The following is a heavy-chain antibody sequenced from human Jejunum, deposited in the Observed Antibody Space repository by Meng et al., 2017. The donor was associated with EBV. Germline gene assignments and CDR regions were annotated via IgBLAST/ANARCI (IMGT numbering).Heavy chain of an antibody. J-gene: IGHJ4*02. CDR1: GGSISSGGYS. V-gene: IGHV4-30-2*01. CDR2: IYYSGSA. Sequence: QLQRQVSGSGLVKHSVPLVLTCAVSGGSISSGGYSWHWIRQPPGKGLQWIGYIYYSGSAFYNPSLKSRVTLSVDRSKNQFSLNLSSVTAADTAVYYCARGAYFDYWGQGTLVTVSS. CDR3: ARGAYFDY.